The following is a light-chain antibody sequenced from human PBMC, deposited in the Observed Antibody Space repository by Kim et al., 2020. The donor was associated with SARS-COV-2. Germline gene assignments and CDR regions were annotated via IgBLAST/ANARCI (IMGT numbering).Light chain of an antibody. V-gene: IGKV3-15*01. J-gene: IGKJ2*01. CDR2: GTS. Sequence: PGETVTLAGRASQSVSSRLAWYKQKPGQAPSLRMYGTSTRAAGIPARFSGSGSGTEFTLTINSLQSEDFAMYYCQQYDSWPPYTFGQGTKLEI. CDR3: QQYDSWPPYT. CDR1: QSVSSR.